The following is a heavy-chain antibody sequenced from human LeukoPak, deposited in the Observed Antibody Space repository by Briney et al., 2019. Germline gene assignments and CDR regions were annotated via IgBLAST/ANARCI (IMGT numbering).Heavy chain of an antibody. CDR3: AKSDCGTIGCKLLNY. CDR2: INNDGVST. J-gene: IGHJ4*02. Sequence: PGGSLRLSCATSGFTLSSYWMHWVRQVPGKGLEWLSRINNDGVSTSYADSVKGRFTISRDNSKNTLSLQMNSLRAEDTALYYCAKSDCGTIGCKLLNYWGQGTLVTVSS. D-gene: IGHD2-21*01. V-gene: IGHV3-74*01. CDR1: GFTLSSYW.